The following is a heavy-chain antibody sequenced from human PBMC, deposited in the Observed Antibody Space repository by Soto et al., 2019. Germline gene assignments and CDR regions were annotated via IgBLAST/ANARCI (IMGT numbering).Heavy chain of an antibody. V-gene: IGHV3-30*18. Sequence: GGSLRLSCAASGFTFSSYGMHWVRQAPGKGLEWVAVISYDGSNKYYADSVKGRFTISRDNSKNTLYLQMNSLRAEDTAVYYCAKDRSYYDFWSGYYKPYYGMDVWGQGTTVTVSS. CDR1: GFTFSSYG. CDR2: ISYDGSNK. D-gene: IGHD3-3*01. CDR3: AKDRSYYDFWSGYYKPYYGMDV. J-gene: IGHJ6*02.